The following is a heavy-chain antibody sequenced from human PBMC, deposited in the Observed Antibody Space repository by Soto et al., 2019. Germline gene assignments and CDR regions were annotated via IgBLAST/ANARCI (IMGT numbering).Heavy chain of an antibody. Sequence: QVQLQESGPGLVKPSQTLSLTCTVSGGSISSGGYYWSWIRQHPGKGLEWIGYIYYSGSTYYNPSLKGRDTISVDTSKNQFSLKLSSVTAADTAVYYCARLDSSGYYSGYYFDYWGQGTLVTVSS. D-gene: IGHD3-22*01. CDR2: IYYSGST. CDR1: GGSISSGGYY. CDR3: ARLDSSGYYSGYYFDY. V-gene: IGHV4-31*03. J-gene: IGHJ4*02.